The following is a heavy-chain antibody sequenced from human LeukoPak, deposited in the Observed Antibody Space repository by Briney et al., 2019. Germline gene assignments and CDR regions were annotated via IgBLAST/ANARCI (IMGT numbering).Heavy chain of an antibody. V-gene: IGHV4-34*01. D-gene: IGHD6-13*01. CDR1: GGSFSGYY. CDR3: AVYSSSWFDAFDI. Sequence: SETLSLTCAVYGGSFSGYYWSWIRQPPGKGLEWIGSIYHSGSTYYNPSLKSRVTISVDTSKNQFSLKLSSVTAADTAVYYCAVYSSSWFDAFDIWGQGTMVTVSS. CDR2: IYHSGST. J-gene: IGHJ3*02.